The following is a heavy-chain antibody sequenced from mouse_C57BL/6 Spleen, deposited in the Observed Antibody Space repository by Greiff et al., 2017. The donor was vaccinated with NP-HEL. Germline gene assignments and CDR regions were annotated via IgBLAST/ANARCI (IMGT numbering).Heavy chain of an antibody. J-gene: IGHJ1*03. CDR2: ISDGGSYT. V-gene: IGHV5-4*01. Sequence: VQLKESGGGLVKPGGSLKLSCAASGFTFSSYAMSWVRQTPEKRLEWVATISDGGSYTYYPDNVKGRFTISRDNAKNNLYLQMSHLKSEDTAMYYCARVEDDYRNWYFDVWGTGTTVTVSS. CDR3: ARVEDDYRNWYFDV. D-gene: IGHD2-14*01. CDR1: GFTFSSYA.